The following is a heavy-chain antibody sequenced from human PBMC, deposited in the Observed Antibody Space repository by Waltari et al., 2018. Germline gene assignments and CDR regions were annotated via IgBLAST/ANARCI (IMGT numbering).Heavy chain of an antibody. CDR1: GFTFSSYS. D-gene: IGHD3-3*01. Sequence: EVQLVESGGGLVKPGGSLRLSCAASGFTFSSYSMNWVRQAPGKGLEWVLSISRSSSYIYYADSVKGRFTISRDNAKNSLYLQMNSLRAEDTAVYYCARDARFLEWLLYTDYWGQGTLVTVSS. J-gene: IGHJ4*02. CDR3: ARDARFLEWLLYTDY. CDR2: ISRSSSYI. V-gene: IGHV3-21*01.